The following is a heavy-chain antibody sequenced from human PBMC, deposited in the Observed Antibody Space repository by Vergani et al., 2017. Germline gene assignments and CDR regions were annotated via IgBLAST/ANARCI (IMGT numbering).Heavy chain of an antibody. Sequence: QVQLQQWGAGLLKPSETLSLTCAVYGGSFSGYYWSWIRQPPGKGLEWIGEINHSGSTNYNPSLKSRVTISVDTTKNQFSLKLSSVTGADTAVYYCARGRKYSSSWYRGGFDYWGQGTLVTVSS. CDR1: GGSFSGYY. V-gene: IGHV4-34*01. D-gene: IGHD6-13*01. J-gene: IGHJ4*02. CDR2: INHSGST. CDR3: ARGRKYSSSWYRGGFDY.